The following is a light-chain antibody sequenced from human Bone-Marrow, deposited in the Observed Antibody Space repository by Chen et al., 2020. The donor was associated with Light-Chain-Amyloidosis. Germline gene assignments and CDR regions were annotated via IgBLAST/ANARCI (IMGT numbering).Light chain of an antibody. CDR3: QQYNNWPRT. J-gene: IGKJ1*01. Sequence: MVMTQSPVTLSVSPGDGATLSCRASQSISGSLAWYQQKPGQAPRLLIYAASTRATGVPARFSGSGSGTEFTLTISSLQSEDFAVYYCQQYNNWPRTFGQGTKVEIK. CDR1: QSISGS. CDR2: AAS. V-gene: IGKV3-15*01.